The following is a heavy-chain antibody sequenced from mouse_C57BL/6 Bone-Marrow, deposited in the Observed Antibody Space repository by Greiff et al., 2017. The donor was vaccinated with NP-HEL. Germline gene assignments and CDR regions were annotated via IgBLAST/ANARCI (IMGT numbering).Heavy chain of an antibody. CDR2: INYDGSST. D-gene: IGHD1-1*01. CDR3: ARWGITTLFDY. Sequence: EVKVVESEGGLVQPGSSMKLSCTASGFTFSDYYMAWVRQVPEKGLEWVANINYDGSSTYYLDSLKSRFIISRDNAKNILYLQMSSLKSEDTATYYCARWGITTLFDYWGQGTTLTVSS. J-gene: IGHJ2*01. V-gene: IGHV5-16*01. CDR1: GFTFSDYY.